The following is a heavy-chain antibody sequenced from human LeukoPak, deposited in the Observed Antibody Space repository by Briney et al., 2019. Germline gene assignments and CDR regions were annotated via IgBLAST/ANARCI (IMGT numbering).Heavy chain of an antibody. CDR1: GGSISTYY. CDR3: ARKVDIVGTRVFDV. D-gene: IGHD5-12*01. Sequence: SETLSLTCTVSGGSISTYYWSWIRQPPGKGLEWIAHIHYSGAIKYNPSLKSRVSMSVDTSKNQFSLRLSSVTAADTAVYYCARKVDIVGTRVFDVWGQGTMVTVSS. J-gene: IGHJ3*01. V-gene: IGHV4-59*08. CDR2: IHYSGAI.